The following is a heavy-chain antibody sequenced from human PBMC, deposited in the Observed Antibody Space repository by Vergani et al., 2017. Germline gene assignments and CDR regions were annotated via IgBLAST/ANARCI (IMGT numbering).Heavy chain of an antibody. Sequence: EVQLVQSGAEVKKPGESLKISCKGSGYRFTNYWIGWVRQMPGKGLEWMGIIYPADSDTRYSPSFQGQVTISADKSLRTAYLQWSSRRASGTAMYYCARGNIVDHWGQGTLVTVSS. D-gene: IGHD2/OR15-2a*01. CDR3: ARGNIVDH. CDR2: IYPADSDT. V-gene: IGHV5-51*01. CDR1: GYRFTNYW. J-gene: IGHJ5*02.